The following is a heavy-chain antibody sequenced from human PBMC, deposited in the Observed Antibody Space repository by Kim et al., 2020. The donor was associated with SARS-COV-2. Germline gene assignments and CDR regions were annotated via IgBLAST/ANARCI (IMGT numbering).Heavy chain of an antibody. V-gene: IGHV3-33*06. CDR3: AKVSIAARVYYGMDV. Sequence: DSVKGRFTISRDNSKNTLYLQMNSLRAEDTAVYYCAKVSIAARVYYGMDVWGQGTTVTVSS. J-gene: IGHJ6*02. D-gene: IGHD6-6*01.